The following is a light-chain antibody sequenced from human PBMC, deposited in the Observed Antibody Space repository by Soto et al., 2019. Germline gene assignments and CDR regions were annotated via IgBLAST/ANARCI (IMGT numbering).Light chain of an antibody. CDR1: RSDIGSYNY. Sequence: QTALTQPASVSGSPRQSITISCTGTRSDIGSYNYVSWYQVHPGKAPKLITYEVSSRPSGVPDRFSGSKSGNTASLMISGLQADDEAHYYCSSYSSTDTLYVFGTGTKVTVL. J-gene: IGLJ1*01. V-gene: IGLV2-14*01. CDR2: EVS. CDR3: SSYSSTDTLYV.